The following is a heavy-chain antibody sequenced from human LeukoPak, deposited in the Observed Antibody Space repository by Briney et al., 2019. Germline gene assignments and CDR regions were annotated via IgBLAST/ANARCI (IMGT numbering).Heavy chain of an antibody. V-gene: IGHV3-74*03. CDR1: GFTFSTYW. J-gene: IGHJ4*02. CDR2: INSDGSRT. CDR3: ARGVGVTTLDK. Sequence: GGSLRLSCAASGFTFSTYWMHWVRQVPGKGLVWVSRINSDGSRTTYADSVKGRLTMSRDNAKNTLYLQMNSLRAEDTAVYYCARGVGVTTLDKWGQGTLVTVPS. D-gene: IGHD2-21*02.